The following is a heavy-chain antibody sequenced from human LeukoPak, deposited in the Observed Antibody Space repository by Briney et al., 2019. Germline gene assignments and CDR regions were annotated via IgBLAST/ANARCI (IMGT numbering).Heavy chain of an antibody. D-gene: IGHD2-2*01. CDR3: AKAMRPYQLLTTYLDH. CDR2: ISGSGGST. Sequence: GGSLRLSCAASGFTFSSYAMSWVRQAPGKGLEWVSAISGSGGSTYYADSVKGRFTISRDNSKNTLYLQMNSLRAEDTAVYYCAKAMRPYQLLTTYLDHWGQGTLVTVSS. J-gene: IGHJ4*02. CDR1: GFTFSSYA. V-gene: IGHV3-23*01.